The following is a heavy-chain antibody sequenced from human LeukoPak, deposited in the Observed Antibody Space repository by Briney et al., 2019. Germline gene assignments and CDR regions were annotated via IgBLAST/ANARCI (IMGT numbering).Heavy chain of an antibody. Sequence: SVKVSCKASGGTFSSYAISWVRQALGQGLEWMGGIIPIFGTANYAQKFQGRVTVTRDTSTSTVHMELSGLRSEDTAVYYCARDQEAFGYWGQGTLVTVSS. CDR1: GGTFSSYA. V-gene: IGHV1-69*05. CDR2: IIPIFGTA. J-gene: IGHJ4*02. CDR3: ARDQEAFGY.